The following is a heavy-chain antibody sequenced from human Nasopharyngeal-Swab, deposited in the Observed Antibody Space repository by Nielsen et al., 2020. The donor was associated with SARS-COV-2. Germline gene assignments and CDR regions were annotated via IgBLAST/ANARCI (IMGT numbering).Heavy chain of an antibody. J-gene: IGHJ6*02. CDR1: GFTFSSYS. Sequence: GSLKISCAASGFTFSSYSMNWVRQAPGKGLEWVSSISSSSSYIYYADSVKGRFTISRDNAKNSLYLQMNSLRAEDTAVYYCARDPLRFGEGYYYYYGMDVWGQGTTVTVSS. D-gene: IGHD3-10*01. CDR3: ARDPLRFGEGYYYYYGMDV. V-gene: IGHV3-21*01. CDR2: ISSSSSYI.